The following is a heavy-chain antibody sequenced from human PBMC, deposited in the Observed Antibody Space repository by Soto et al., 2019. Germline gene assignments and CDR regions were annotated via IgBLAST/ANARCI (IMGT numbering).Heavy chain of an antibody. CDR2: INHSGST. V-gene: IGHV4-34*01. Sequence: QVQLQQWGAGLLKPSETLSLTCAVYGGSFSGYYWSWIRQPPGKGLEWIGEINHSGSTNYNPSLKSRVTISVDTSKNQFSLKLSSVTAADTAVYYCARVKWFGETYYMDVWGKGTTVTVSS. J-gene: IGHJ6*03. D-gene: IGHD3-10*01. CDR3: ARVKWFGETYYMDV. CDR1: GGSFSGYY.